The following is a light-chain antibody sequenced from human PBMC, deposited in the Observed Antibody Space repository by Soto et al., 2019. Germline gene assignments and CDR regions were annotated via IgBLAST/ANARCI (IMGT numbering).Light chain of an antibody. Sequence: QSVLTQPPSASVTPGQSVTISCSGSGSNIGSNSVSWYQQVPGTAPKLLIYGDNRRPSGVPDRFTGSKSGTSASLAISGLQSEDEADYYCEAWDDSPSGLVLFGGGTQLTVL. V-gene: IGLV1-44*01. J-gene: IGLJ2*01. CDR3: EAWDDSPSGLVL. CDR2: GDN. CDR1: GSNIGSNS.